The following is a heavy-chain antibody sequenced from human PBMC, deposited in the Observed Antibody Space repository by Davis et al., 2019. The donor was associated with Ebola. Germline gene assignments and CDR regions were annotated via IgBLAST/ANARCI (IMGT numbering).Heavy chain of an antibody. V-gene: IGHV1-2*06. CDR2: INPNGGGT. J-gene: IGHJ6*04. CDR1: GYTFTASY. CDR3: ARDREAAAAGYYGMDV. Sequence: ASVTVSCKASGYTFTASYIHWVRLAPGQGLEWMGRINPNGGGTVYAQKFQGRVTMTRDTSISTAYMDLSRLISDDTAVYYCARDREAAAAGYYGMDVWGKGTAVTVSS. D-gene: IGHD6-13*01.